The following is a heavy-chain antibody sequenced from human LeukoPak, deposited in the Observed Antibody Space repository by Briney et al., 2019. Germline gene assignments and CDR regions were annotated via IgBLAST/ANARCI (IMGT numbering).Heavy chain of an antibody. Sequence: SETLSLTCTVSGGSISSVNFYWSWIRQPAGKGLEWIGRIYTSGSTSYNPSLESRVTISIDTSKNQFSLKLSSVTAADTAVYYCARLYPQGPFDYWGQGTLVTVSS. V-gene: IGHV4-61*02. CDR1: GGSISSVNFY. J-gene: IGHJ4*02. CDR3: ARLYPQGPFDY. D-gene: IGHD2-8*01. CDR2: IYTSGST.